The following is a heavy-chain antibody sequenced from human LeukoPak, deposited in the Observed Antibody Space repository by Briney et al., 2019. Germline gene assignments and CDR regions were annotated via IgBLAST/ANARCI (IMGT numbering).Heavy chain of an antibody. V-gene: IGHV1-8*03. Sequence: GASVKVSCKASGYTFTSYDINWVRQAPGQGLEWMGWMNPNSGSTGYAQKFQGRVTITRNTSISTGYMELSGLRSEDTAVYYCARGRSTGYPYYFECWGQGTLVTVSS. D-gene: IGHD5-12*01. CDR3: ARGRSTGYPYYFEC. CDR1: GYTFTSYD. CDR2: MNPNSGST. J-gene: IGHJ4*02.